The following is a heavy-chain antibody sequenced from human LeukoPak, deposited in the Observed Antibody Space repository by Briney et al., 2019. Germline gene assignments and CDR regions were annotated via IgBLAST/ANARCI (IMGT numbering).Heavy chain of an antibody. CDR2: ITTSTSYI. J-gene: IGHJ2*01. CDR3: ARDSSSSYLGYFDL. Sequence: GGSLRLSCVASGFTFSSYGMNWVRQAPGKGLEWVSSITTSTSYIYYADSVKGRFTISRDNAKNSLYLQMNSLRAEDTAVYYCARDSSSSYLGYFDLWGRGTLVTVSS. CDR1: GFTFSSYG. D-gene: IGHD6-6*01. V-gene: IGHV3-21*01.